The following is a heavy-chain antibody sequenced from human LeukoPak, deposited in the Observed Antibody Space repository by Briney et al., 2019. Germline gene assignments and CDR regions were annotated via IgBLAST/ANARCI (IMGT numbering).Heavy chain of an antibody. D-gene: IGHD3-22*01. V-gene: IGHV4-61*02. J-gene: IGHJ4*02. CDR1: GGSVSSGDDY. CDR3: ATSTYHDSSGYYYFDY. Sequence: SETLSLTCTVSGGSVSSGDDYWSWIRQPAGKGLEWIGRIHTNERTNYNPSLKSRVTISLDTSKNQFSLKLSSVTAADTAVYYCATSTYHDSSGYYYFDYWGQGTLVTVSS. CDR2: IHTNERT.